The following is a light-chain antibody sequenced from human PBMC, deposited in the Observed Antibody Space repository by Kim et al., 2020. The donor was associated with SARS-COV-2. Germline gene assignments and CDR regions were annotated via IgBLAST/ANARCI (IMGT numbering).Light chain of an antibody. J-gene: IGKJ2*01. CDR1: QSVSNSY. CDR2: GAS. CDR3: QQYGSSPYT. Sequence: LSPGERATLYCRASQSVSNSYLAWYQQNPGQAPRLLIYGASSRVTGIPDRFSGSGSGTDFTLTISRLEPEDFAVYYCQQYGSSPYTFGQGTKLEI. V-gene: IGKV3-20*01.